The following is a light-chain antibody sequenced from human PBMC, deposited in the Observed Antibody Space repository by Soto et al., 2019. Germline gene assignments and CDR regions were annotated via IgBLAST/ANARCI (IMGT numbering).Light chain of an antibody. CDR2: NVY. Sequence: QSAVTHPASVSGSPGQSITSSCTGTNSDVGSYNYVSWHQQHPGKAPKLMIYNVYDRPSGISNRFSGSKSGNTASLTISGLQGEDEADYYCSSYTISRTYVFGTGTKVTVL. J-gene: IGLJ1*01. V-gene: IGLV2-14*03. CDR1: NSDVGSYNY. CDR3: SSYTISRTYV.